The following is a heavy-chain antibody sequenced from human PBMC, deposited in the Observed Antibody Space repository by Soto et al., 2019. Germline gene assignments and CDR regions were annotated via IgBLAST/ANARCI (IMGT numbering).Heavy chain of an antibody. D-gene: IGHD1-26*01. Sequence: GESLKISCQGSGYSFTSYWIGWVRQMPGKVLEWMGIIYPGDSDTRYSPSFQGQVTISADKSISTAYLQWSSLKASDTAMYYCARQGYSGSYYVVAYNWFDPWGQGTLVNVAS. CDR3: ARQGYSGSYYVVAYNWFDP. CDR2: IYPGDSDT. J-gene: IGHJ5*02. V-gene: IGHV5-51*01. CDR1: GYSFTSYW.